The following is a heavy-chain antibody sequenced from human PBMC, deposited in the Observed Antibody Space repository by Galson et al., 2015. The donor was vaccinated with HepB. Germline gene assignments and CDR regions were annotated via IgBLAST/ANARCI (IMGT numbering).Heavy chain of an antibody. Sequence: SVKVSCKASGYTFTSYAMNWVRQAPGQGLEWMGWINTNTGNPTYAQGFTRRFVFSLDTSVNTAYLQISSLKAEDTAMYYCVRDLTVSLDPWGQGTLVTVSS. V-gene: IGHV7-4-1*02. CDR3: VRDLTVSLDP. J-gene: IGHJ5*02. D-gene: IGHD2/OR15-2a*01. CDR2: INTNTGNP. CDR1: GYTFTSYA.